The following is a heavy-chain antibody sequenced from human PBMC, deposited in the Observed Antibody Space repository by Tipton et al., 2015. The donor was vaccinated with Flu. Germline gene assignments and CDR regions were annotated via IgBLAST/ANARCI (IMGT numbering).Heavy chain of an antibody. V-gene: IGHV4-61*02. CDR1: GDSISSGSYY. CDR3: AKGLDFSNRWLDP. D-gene: IGHD4-11*01. Sequence: TLSLTCSVSGDSISSGSYYWSWIRQPAGKGLEWIGRIYTSGSTNYNPSLKSRVTISVDTSKNQFSLKLSSVTAADTAVYYCAKGLDFSNRWLDPWGQGTLVTVSS. J-gene: IGHJ5*02. CDR2: IYTSGST.